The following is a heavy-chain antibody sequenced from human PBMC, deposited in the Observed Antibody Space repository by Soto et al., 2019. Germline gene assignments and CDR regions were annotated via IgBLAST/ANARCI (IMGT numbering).Heavy chain of an antibody. D-gene: IGHD3-10*01. CDR1: GDSVSSYSAA. CDR3: VRDRYSSSGWFDP. V-gene: IGHV6-1*01. J-gene: IGHJ5*02. Sequence: SQTLSLTCAISGDSVSSYSAAWKLSRQTPTGGLGWLGRTYYRSRFFSDYAESVKSRIIINPDTSKNQFSLQLKSVTPEDTAVYYCVRDRYSSSGWFDPWGQGTPVTVSS. CDR2: TYYRSRFFS.